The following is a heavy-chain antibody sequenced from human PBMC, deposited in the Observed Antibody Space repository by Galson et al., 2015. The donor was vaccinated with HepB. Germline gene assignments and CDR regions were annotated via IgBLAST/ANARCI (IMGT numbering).Heavy chain of an antibody. Sequence: SLRLSCAASGFTFDDYAMHWVRQAPGKGLEWVSGISWNSGSIGYADSVKGRFTISRDNAKNSLYLQMNSLRAEDTALYYCAKDIVPIAVAGDAFDIWGQGTMVTVSS. D-gene: IGHD6-19*01. CDR3: AKDIVPIAVAGDAFDI. V-gene: IGHV3-9*01. CDR2: ISWNSGSI. J-gene: IGHJ3*02. CDR1: GFTFDDYA.